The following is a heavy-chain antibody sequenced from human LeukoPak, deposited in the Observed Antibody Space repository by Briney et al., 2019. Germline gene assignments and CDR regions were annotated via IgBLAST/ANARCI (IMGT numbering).Heavy chain of an antibody. CDR3: AGVVDFNDAFDI. CDR1: GYTFTSYA. V-gene: IGHV1-3*01. CDR2: INAGNGNT. J-gene: IGHJ3*02. Sequence: ASVKVSCKASGYTFTSYAMHWVRQAPGQRLEWMGWINAGNGNTKYSQKFQGRVTITRDTSASTAYMELSSLRSEDTAVYYCAGVVDFNDAFDIWGQGTMVTVSS. D-gene: IGHD2-15*01.